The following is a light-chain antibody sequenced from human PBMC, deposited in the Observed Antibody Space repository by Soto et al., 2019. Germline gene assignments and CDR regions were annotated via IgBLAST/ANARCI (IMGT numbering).Light chain of an antibody. J-gene: IGKJ4*01. CDR1: QSIGTW. CDR3: QQYKTYPFT. Sequence: DIQMTQSPSTLSASVRDRVTVTCRASQSIGTWLAWYQPKPGKAPKLLIFDASTLESGVPSRFSGSESGTEFTLTISSLQPEDFATYYCQQYKTYPFTFGGGTKVDIK. CDR2: DAS. V-gene: IGKV1-5*01.